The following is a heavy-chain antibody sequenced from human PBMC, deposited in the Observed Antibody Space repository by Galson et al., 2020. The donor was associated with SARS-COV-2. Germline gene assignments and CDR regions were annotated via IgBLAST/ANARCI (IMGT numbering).Heavy chain of an antibody. V-gene: IGHV4-39*01. D-gene: IGHD2-15*01. CDR3: ARLLDCSGGSCPHNWFDP. CDR1: GGSISSSSYY. Sequence: SETLSLTCTVSGGSISSSSYYWGWIRQPPGKGLEWIGSIYYSGSTYYNPSLKSRVTIAVDTSKNQFSLKLSSVTAADTAVYYCARLLDCSGGSCPHNWFDPWGQGTLVTVSS. CDR2: IYYSGST. J-gene: IGHJ5*02.